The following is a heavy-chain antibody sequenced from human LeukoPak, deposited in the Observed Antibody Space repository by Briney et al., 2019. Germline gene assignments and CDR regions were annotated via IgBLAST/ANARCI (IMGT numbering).Heavy chain of an antibody. D-gene: IGHD2-15*01. CDR1: GFPFSSYW. CDR2: ISHDASNI. CDR3: AKDLNSFIVVVTIYGMDV. J-gene: IGHJ6*02. Sequence: PGGSLRLSCVASGFPFSSYWMTWVRQAPGKGLEWVADISHDASNIYYADSVKGRFTISRDNAKNTLFLQLNSLRGDDTAVYYCAKDLNSFIVVVTIYGMDVWGQGTTVIVSS. V-gene: IGHV3-30*18.